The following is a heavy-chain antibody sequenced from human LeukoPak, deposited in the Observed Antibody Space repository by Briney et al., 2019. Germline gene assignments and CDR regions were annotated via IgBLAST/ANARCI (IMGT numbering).Heavy chain of an antibody. CDR2: IKQDGSEK. J-gene: IGHJ4*02. D-gene: IGHD5-12*01. CDR3: SGLPTALYSGYDLGY. V-gene: IGHV3-7*01. CDR1: GFTFSSYW. Sequence: PGGSLRLSRAASGFTFSSYWMSWVRQAPGKGLEWVANIKQDGSEKYYVDSVKGRFTISRGNAKNSLYLQMNSLRAEDTAVYYCSGLPTALYSGYDLGYWGQGTLVTVSS.